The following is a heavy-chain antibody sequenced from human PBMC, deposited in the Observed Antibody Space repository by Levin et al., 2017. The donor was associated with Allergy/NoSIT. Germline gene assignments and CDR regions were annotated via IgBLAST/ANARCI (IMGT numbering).Heavy chain of an antibody. CDR2: INSDGSTT. CDR3: VRSNKMSLTETAYAFDI. J-gene: IGHJ3*02. CDR1: GFTISTYW. Sequence: PGGSLRLSCAASGFTISTYWMHWVRQAPGKGLVWVSRINSDGSTTTYADSVKGRFTISRDNAKNALYVQVNSLRAEDTALYYCVRSNKMSLTETAYAFDIWGQGTMVTVSS. V-gene: IGHV3-74*01. D-gene: IGHD1-7*01.